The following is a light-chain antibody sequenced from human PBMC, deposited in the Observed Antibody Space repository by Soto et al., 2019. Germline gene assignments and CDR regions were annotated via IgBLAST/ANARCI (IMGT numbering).Light chain of an antibody. CDR1: QSVSSSY. J-gene: IGKJ1*01. CDR3: QQYGSSTWT. CDR2: GAS. V-gene: IGKV3-20*01. Sequence: EIVLTQSPGTLSLSPGERATLSCRASQSVSSSYLAWYQQKPGQSPRRLIYGASSRATGIPDRFSGSGSGTDFTLTISTLEPEDFAVYYGQQYGSSTWTIGQGTKVEIK.